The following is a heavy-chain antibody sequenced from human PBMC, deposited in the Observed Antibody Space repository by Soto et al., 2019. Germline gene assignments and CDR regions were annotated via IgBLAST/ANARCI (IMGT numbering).Heavy chain of an antibody. D-gene: IGHD3-10*01. CDR2: ISSSGGST. J-gene: IGHJ4*02. Sequence: EVQLLESGGDLIQPGGSLRLSCAASGFTFSSYAMSWVRQAPGKGLGWVSAISSSGGSTFYADSVKGRFTISRDNSRNTRYLQMNSLRAEDTAIYYCAKYQPMAQPRPYLDYWGQGTLVTVSS. CDR3: AKYQPMAQPRPYLDY. CDR1: GFTFSSYA. V-gene: IGHV3-23*01.